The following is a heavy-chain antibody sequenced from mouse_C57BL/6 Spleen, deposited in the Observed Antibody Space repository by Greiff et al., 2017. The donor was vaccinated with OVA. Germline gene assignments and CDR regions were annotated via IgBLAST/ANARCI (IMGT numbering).Heavy chain of an antibody. J-gene: IGHJ2*01. CDR3: ARRGGNYLYFDY. V-gene: IGHV1-64*01. Sequence: QVQLQQPGAELVKPGASVTLSCKASGYTFTSYWMHWVKQRPGQGLEWIGMIHPNSGSTNYNEKFKSKATLTVDTSSSTAYMQLSSLTSEDSAVYYCARRGGNYLYFDYWGQGTTLTVSS. CDR1: GYTFTSYW. D-gene: IGHD2-1*01. CDR2: IHPNSGST.